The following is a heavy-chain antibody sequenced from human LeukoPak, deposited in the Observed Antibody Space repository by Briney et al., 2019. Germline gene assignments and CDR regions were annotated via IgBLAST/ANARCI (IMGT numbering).Heavy chain of an antibody. Sequence: GGSLRLSCAASGYTFTSYAMHWVRQAPGQRLEWMGWINAGNGNTKYSQKFQGRVTITRDTSARTAYMELSSLRSEDTAVYYCARALDYDFWSDDNWFDPWGQGTLVTVSS. V-gene: IGHV1-3*01. J-gene: IGHJ5*02. CDR2: INAGNGNT. CDR1: GYTFTSYA. CDR3: ARALDYDFWSDDNWFDP. D-gene: IGHD3-3*01.